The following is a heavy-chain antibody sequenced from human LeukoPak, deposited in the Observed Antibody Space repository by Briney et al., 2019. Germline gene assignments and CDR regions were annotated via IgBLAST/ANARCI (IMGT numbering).Heavy chain of an antibody. J-gene: IGHJ6*02. D-gene: IGHD1-26*01. CDR1: GFSFRSFE. Sequence: GGSLRLSCAASGFSFRSFEMSWVRQAPGKGLECIAYISSASGTIYHADSVKGRFTISRDNDNNSLYLQMNSLRAEDTAIYYCARSTELSDPYFYYGMDVWGQGTTVTVSS. V-gene: IGHV3-48*03. CDR3: ARSTELSDPYFYYGMDV. CDR2: ISSASGTI.